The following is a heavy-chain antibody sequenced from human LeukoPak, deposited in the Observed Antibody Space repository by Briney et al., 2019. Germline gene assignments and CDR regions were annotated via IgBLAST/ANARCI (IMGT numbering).Heavy chain of an antibody. V-gene: IGHV3-21*04. CDR2: ISSSSSYI. Sequence: GGSLRLSCAASGFTFSSYSMNWVRQAPGKGLEWVSSISSSSSYIYYADSVKGRFTISRDNSKNTLYLQMNSLRAEDTAVYYCAKLVAVAGRNYWGQGTLVTVSS. J-gene: IGHJ4*02. CDR1: GFTFSSYS. D-gene: IGHD6-19*01. CDR3: AKLVAVAGRNY.